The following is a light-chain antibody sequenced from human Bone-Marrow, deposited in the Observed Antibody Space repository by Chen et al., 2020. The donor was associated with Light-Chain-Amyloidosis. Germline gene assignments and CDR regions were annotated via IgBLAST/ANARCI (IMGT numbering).Light chain of an antibody. V-gene: IGKV1-NL1*01. CDR1: QVIGNS. Sequence: DIEMTQSPSTLSASVGDRVTITCRASQVIGNSVAWYQQKVGKAPRLLVYTATNLESGVPSRFSGSGNGTEYILTVSGLQPEDVTSDFCLQHYRTFWTFGLGTKVEIK. CDR2: TAT. J-gene: IGKJ1*01. CDR3: LQHYRTFWT.